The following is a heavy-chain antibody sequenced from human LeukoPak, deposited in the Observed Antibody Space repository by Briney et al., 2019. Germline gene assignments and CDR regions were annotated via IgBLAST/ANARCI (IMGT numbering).Heavy chain of an antibody. V-gene: IGHV3-11*04. CDR3: AVGAYSSSFNSMDV. J-gene: IGHJ6*04. CDR1: GGSFSGYY. CDR2: ISGSGGST. D-gene: IGHD6-6*01. Sequence: LSLTCAVYGGSFSGYYWSWIRQPPGKGLEWVSAISGSGGSTYYADSVKGRFTISRDNAKNSLYLQMNSLRAEDTAVYYCAVGAYSSSFNSMDVWGKGTTVTVSS.